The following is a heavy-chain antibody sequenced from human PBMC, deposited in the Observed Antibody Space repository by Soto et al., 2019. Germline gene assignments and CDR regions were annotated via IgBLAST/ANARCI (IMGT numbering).Heavy chain of an antibody. V-gene: IGHV2-5*02. D-gene: IGHD6-19*01. J-gene: IGHJ4*02. Sequence: QITLKESGPTLVRPTQTLTLTCTFSGFSLSTRGVGVCWIRQPPGKALEWLGLIYWDDDKRYSPSLKGRLTITDATSKNQVLLTLTTSDPVDTATYYCAPRGSSSPLDYWGQGTLVTVSS. CDR1: GFSLSTRGVG. CDR3: APRGSSSPLDY. CDR2: IYWDDDK.